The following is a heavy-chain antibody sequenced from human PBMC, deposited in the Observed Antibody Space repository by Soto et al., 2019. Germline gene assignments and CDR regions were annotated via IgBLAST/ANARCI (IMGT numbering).Heavy chain of an antibody. J-gene: IGHJ1*01. CDR1: GFTFDSYG. CDR3: AKTCAWDLLGALDH. V-gene: IGHV3-23*01. Sequence: EVQLLESGGGLVQPGGSLRLSCAASGFTFDSYGMSWVRQAPGKGLEWVSTITGRGHSTYYADSVMGRFTISRDNSKNSLDLQMSSLRDDDTAVYYCAKTCAWDLLGALDHWGQGTLVTVSS. D-gene: IGHD1-26*01. CDR2: ITGRGHST.